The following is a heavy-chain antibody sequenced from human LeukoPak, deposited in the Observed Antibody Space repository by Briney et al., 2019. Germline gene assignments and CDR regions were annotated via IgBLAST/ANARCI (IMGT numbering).Heavy chain of an antibody. Sequence: SETLSLTCTVSGGSVSSSSYYWGWIRQPPGKGLEWIGSIYFSGSTYYNPSLKSRVTISVDTSKNQFSLKLSSMTAADTAVCYCARRWDDILTGYSPNSFDPWGQGSLVTVSS. V-gene: IGHV4-39*01. CDR1: GGSVSSSSYY. D-gene: IGHD3-9*01. J-gene: IGHJ5*02. CDR2: IYFSGST. CDR3: ARRWDDILTGYSPNSFDP.